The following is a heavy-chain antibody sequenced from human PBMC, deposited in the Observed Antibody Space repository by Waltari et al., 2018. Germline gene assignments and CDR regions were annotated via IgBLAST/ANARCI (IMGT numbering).Heavy chain of an antibody. J-gene: IGHJ3*02. Sequence: QVQLQESGPELVRPSQTLSLTCTVSGGSITTINYYWSWLRQQPGKALEWIGYSHYSGSAYYHPSLKSRAIISRDTSKNQFYLDLSSVTAADTAVYYCAREVAAVTTSDAFDIWGQGTKVTVSP. CDR1: GGSITTINYY. CDR3: AREVAAVTTSDAFDI. V-gene: IGHV4-31*03. CDR2: SHYSGSA. D-gene: IGHD4-17*01.